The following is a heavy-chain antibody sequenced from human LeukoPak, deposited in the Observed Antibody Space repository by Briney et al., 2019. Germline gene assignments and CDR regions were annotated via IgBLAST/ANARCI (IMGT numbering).Heavy chain of an antibody. CDR3: AKDVGLSYYGSGSSDY. CDR1: GFTFSSYG. D-gene: IGHD3-10*01. CDR2: ISYDGSNK. Sequence: GGSLRLSCAASGFTFSSYGMHWVRQAPGKGLEWVAVISYDGSNKYYADSVKGRFTISRDNSKNTLYLQMNSLRAEDTAVYYCAKDVGLSYYGSGSSDYWGQGTLVTVSS. V-gene: IGHV3-30*18. J-gene: IGHJ4*02.